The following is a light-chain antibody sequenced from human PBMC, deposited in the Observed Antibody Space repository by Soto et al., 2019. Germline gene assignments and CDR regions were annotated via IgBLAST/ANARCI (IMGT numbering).Light chain of an antibody. CDR3: QQRSNWPPVFT. J-gene: IGKJ3*01. Sequence: EIVLTQSPATLSLSPGERATLSCRASQSVSNYLAWYQQKPGLAPRLLIYGASNRATGIPARFSGSGSGTDFTLTISSLEPEDFAVYYCQQRSNWPPVFTFGPGTRVEIK. CDR1: QSVSNY. V-gene: IGKV3-11*01. CDR2: GAS.